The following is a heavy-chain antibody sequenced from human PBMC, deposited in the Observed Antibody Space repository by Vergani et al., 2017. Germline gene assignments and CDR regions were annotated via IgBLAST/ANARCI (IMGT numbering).Heavy chain of an antibody. CDR3: AKYYNIMGALHY. D-gene: IGHD3-22*01. V-gene: IGHV3-23*01. CDR1: GFTFNIYA. CDR2: ITYNGGRT. Sequence: EVRLLESGGGLVQPGGPLRLSCAAFGFTFNIYALSWVPQAPGKGLEWVSTITYNGGRTYYADSVTGRFTISRDNSKNTLFLQLKTLRAEDTGVYYCAKYYNIMGALHYWGQGTLVAVSS. J-gene: IGHJ4*02.